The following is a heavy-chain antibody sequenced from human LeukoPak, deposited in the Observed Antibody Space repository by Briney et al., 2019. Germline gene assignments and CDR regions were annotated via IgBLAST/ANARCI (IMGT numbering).Heavy chain of an antibody. Sequence: SETLSLTCTVSGCSISSGGYYWSWIRQHPGKGLEWIGYIYYSGSTYYNPSLKSRVTISVDTSKNQFSLKLSSVTAADTAVYYCASSKLGNYYFDYWGQGTLVTVSS. CDR2: IYYSGST. V-gene: IGHV4-31*03. CDR1: GCSISSGGYY. CDR3: ASSKLGNYYFDY. D-gene: IGHD7-27*01. J-gene: IGHJ4*02.